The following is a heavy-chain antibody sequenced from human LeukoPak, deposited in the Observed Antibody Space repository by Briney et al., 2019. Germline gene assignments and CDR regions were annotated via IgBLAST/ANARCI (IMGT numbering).Heavy chain of an antibody. CDR2: ISAYNGNT. D-gene: IGHD3-3*01. CDR3: ARAPRTQDYDFWSGYYWDYYYYGMDV. CDR1: GYTFTSYG. J-gene: IGHJ6*02. V-gene: IGHV1-18*01. Sequence: RWASVKVSCKASGYTFTSYGISWVRQAPGQGLEWMGWISAYNGNTNYAQKLQGRVTMTTDTSTSTAYMELRSLRSDDTAVYYCARAPRTQDYDFWSGYYWDYYYYGMDVWGQGTTVTVSS.